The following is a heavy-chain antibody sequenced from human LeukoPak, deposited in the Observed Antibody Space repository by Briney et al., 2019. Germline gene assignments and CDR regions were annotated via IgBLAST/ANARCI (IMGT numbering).Heavy chain of an antibody. CDR3: AKSTGYSTTGRDFDS. D-gene: IGHD6-13*01. CDR2: VIGSGSST. Sequence: GGSLRLSCAASGFTFSNYDMSWVRRAPGKGLEWVSTVIGSGSSTYYADSVKGRFTISRDNSKSTLYLHMDSLRAEDTALYYCAKSTGYSTTGRDFDSWGRGTLVTVSS. CDR1: GFTFSNYD. J-gene: IGHJ4*02. V-gene: IGHV3-23*01.